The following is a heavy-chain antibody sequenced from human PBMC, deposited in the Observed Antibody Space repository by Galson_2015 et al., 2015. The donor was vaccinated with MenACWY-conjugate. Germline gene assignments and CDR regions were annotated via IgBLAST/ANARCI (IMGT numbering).Heavy chain of an antibody. CDR2: IKSQTDGGKT. V-gene: IGHV3-15*01. Sequence: SLRLSCAGSASTFTNAYMSWVRQAPGKGLEWVGRIKSQTDGGKTDYAAPVKGRFTISRDDSKNTLYLQMSSLKIEDTAVYYCTTHKPDSWGGLLFHFYMDVWG. J-gene: IGHJ6*03. CDR1: ASTFTNAY. D-gene: IGHD2-21*01. CDR3: TTHKPDSWGGLLFHFYMDV.